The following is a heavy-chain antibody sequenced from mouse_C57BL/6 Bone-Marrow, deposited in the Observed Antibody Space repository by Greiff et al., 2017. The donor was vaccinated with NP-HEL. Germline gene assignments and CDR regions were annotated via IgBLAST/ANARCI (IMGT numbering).Heavy chain of an antibody. CDR3: TRRNYYYGSRDY. D-gene: IGHD1-1*01. CDR2: IDPETGGT. V-gene: IGHV1-15*01. CDR1: GYTFTDYE. J-gene: IGHJ2*01. Sequence: VKLMESGAELVRPGASVTLSCKASGYTFTDYEMHWVKQTPVHGLEWIGAIDPETGGTAYNQKFKGKAILTADKSYSTAYMELRSLTSEDSAVYYCTRRNYYYGSRDYWGQGTTLTVSS.